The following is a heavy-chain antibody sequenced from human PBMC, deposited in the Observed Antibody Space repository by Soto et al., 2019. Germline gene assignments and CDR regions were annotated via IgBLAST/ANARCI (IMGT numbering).Heavy chain of an antibody. V-gene: IGHV3-30-3*01. J-gene: IGHJ6*02. CDR3: ARGGLSGYCSGGSCYGVVVYGMDV. CDR2: ISYDGSNK. Sequence: QVQLVESGGGVVQPGRSLRLSCAASGFTFSSYAMHWVRQAPGKGLEWVAVISYDGSNKYYADSVKGRFTISRDNSKNTLYLQMNSLRAEDTAVYYCARGGLSGYCSGGSCYGVVVYGMDVWGQGTTVTVSS. D-gene: IGHD2-15*01. CDR1: GFTFSSYA.